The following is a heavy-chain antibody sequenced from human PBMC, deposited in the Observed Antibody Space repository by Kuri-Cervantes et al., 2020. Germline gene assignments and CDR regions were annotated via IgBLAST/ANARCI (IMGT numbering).Heavy chain of an antibody. CDR2: ISANSNFI. Sequence: GESLKISCVASGFIFSSYSMNWVRQAPGKGLEFVSSISANSNFIYNADSMRGRFTISRDNAKNSLYLQMNTLRAEDTAVYYCARGSSTSSGQGYFQHWGQGTLVTVSS. D-gene: IGHD6-6*01. J-gene: IGHJ1*01. CDR3: ARGSSTSSGQGYFQH. CDR1: GFIFSSYS. V-gene: IGHV3-21*01.